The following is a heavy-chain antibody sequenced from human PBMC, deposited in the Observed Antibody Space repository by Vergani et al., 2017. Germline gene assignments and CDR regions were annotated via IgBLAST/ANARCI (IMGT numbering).Heavy chain of an antibody. CDR3: ARHPIEYPYFDY. CDR1: GGSISSSSYY. Sequence: QLQLQESGPGLVKPSETLSLTCTVSGGSISSSSYYWGWIRQPPGKGLEWIGRIYYSGSTYYNPSLKSRVTISVDTSKNQFSLKLSSVTAADTAVYYCARHPIEYPYFDYWGQGTLVTVSS. CDR2: IYYSGST. J-gene: IGHJ4*02. V-gene: IGHV4-39*01. D-gene: IGHD2/OR15-2a*01.